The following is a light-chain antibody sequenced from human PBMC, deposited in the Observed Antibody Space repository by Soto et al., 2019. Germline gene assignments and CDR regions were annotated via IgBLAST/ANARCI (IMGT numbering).Light chain of an antibody. V-gene: IGLV2-14*01. J-gene: IGLJ1*01. CDR3: SSYTSSSTPLYV. Sequence: QFVLTQPASVSGSPGQSITISCTGTSSDVGGYNYVSWYQQHPGKAPKLMIYEVSNRPSGVSNRFSGSKSGNTASLTISGLQAEDEADYYCSSYTSSSTPLYVFGTGTKVTVL. CDR2: EVS. CDR1: SSDVGGYNY.